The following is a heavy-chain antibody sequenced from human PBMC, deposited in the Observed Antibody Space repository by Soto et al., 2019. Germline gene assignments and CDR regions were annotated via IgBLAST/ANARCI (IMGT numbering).Heavy chain of an antibody. CDR2: IGTAGDT. Sequence: EVQLVESGGDLVQPGGFLRLSCAASGFMFSSYDMHWVRQGTGKGLEWVAAIGTAGDTYYLGSVKGRFTISRENDQKSLNLQPNGLRAEDTPAYFCVRGGLESRDISADDAFDIWGQGTVVTVSS. CDR3: VRGGLESRDISADDAFDI. D-gene: IGHD5-12*01. V-gene: IGHV3-13*01. CDR1: GFMFSSYD. J-gene: IGHJ3*02.